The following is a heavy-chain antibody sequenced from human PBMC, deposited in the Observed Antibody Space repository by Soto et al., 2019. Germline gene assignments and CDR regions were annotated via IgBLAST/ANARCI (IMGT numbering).Heavy chain of an antibody. Sequence: QVQLVQSGAEVKDPGASVKVSCKASGYTFTSYGVSWVRQAPGQGLEWMGWISVYNGNTKYAQKLQGRVTMTTDTSTSTAYMERRGLRSDDTAVYYCARSGRPGYYYYIMDVWGQGTTVTVSS. V-gene: IGHV1-18*01. CDR3: ARSGRPGYYYYIMDV. CDR2: ISVYNGNT. D-gene: IGHD3-10*01. CDR1: GYTFTSYG. J-gene: IGHJ6*02.